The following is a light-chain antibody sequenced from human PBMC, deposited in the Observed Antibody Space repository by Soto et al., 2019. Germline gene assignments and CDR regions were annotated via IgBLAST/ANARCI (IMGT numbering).Light chain of an antibody. Sequence: EIVLTQSPGTLSLSPGERATLSCRASQSVSSSYLAWYQQKPGQAPRLLIYGASSRATGIPERFSGSGSGTDFTLTISRLEPEEFAVYYCQQYGSSLLTFGGGTKVEIK. CDR3: QQYGSSLLT. CDR1: QSVSSSY. V-gene: IGKV3-20*01. CDR2: GAS. J-gene: IGKJ4*01.